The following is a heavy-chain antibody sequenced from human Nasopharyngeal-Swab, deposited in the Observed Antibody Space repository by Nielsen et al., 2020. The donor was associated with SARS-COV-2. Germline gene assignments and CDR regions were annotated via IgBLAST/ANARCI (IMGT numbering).Heavy chain of an antibody. CDR1: GFTFDDYA. V-gene: IGHV3-9*01. CDR3: AKDFSLSAFMVADMGFDY. CDR2: ISWNSGSI. D-gene: IGHD2/OR15-2a*01. Sequence: SLKISCAASGFTFDDYAMHWVRQAPGKGLEWVSGISWNSGSIGYADSVKGRFTISRDNAKNSLYLQMNSLRAEDTAVYYCAKDFSLSAFMVADMGFDYWGQGTLVTVSS. J-gene: IGHJ4*02.